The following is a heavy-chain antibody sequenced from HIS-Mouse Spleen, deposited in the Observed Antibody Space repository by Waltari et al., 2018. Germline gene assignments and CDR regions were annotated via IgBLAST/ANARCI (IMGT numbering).Heavy chain of an antibody. CDR3: AKASSGWLDY. CDR1: GFTFSSYG. Sequence: QVQLVESGGGVVQPGRSLRLSCSASGFTFSSYGIPWVRQAPGKGVECVAVISYDGRNKYYADSVKGRLTISRDNSKNTLYLQMNSLRAEDTAVYYCAKASSGWLDYWGQGTLVTVSS. D-gene: IGHD6-19*01. V-gene: IGHV3-30*18. J-gene: IGHJ4*02. CDR2: ISYDGRNK.